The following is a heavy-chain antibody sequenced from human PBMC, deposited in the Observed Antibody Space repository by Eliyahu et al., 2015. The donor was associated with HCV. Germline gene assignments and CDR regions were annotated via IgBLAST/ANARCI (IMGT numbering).Heavy chain of an antibody. V-gene: IGHV4-4*07. J-gene: IGHJ6*02. D-gene: IGHD3-3*01. CDR3: ARAGEHFNFGGGAMDV. CDR2: IYITGTT. CDR1: GGSISTYY. Sequence: QVQLQESGPGLVKPSETLSLTCTVFGGSISTYYWTWIRQPAGKGLEWVGRIYITGTTNYNPSLKSRVSMSVDTSKNQFSLKLSSVTAADTAIYYCARAGEHFNFGGGAMDVWGQGTTVTVSS.